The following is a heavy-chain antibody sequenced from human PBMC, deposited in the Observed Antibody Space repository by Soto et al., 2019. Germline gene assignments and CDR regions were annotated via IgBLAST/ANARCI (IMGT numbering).Heavy chain of an antibody. V-gene: IGHV5-51*01. CDR3: ARYGQDPDIGPASAAPEDYYGLDV. CDR2: IYPGDSDT. CDR1: VYSFSNYW. Sequence: GDSLKISCKGSVYSFSNYWIGWVRQMPGKGLEWMGIIYPGDSDTRYSPSFQGQVTMSVDKSINTAYLQWRGLKASDTALYYCARYGQDPDIGPASAAPEDYYGLDVWGKGPTVTVSS. D-gene: IGHD2-2*01. J-gene: IGHJ6*04.